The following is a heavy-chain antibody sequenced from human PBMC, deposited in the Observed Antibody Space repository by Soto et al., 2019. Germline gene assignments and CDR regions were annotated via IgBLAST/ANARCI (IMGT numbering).Heavy chain of an antibody. D-gene: IGHD2-15*01. Sequence: EVQLVESGGGLVQPGGSLRLSCVVSGFSFSSSWMHWVRQAPGKGLVWVSRINSDGSYINYADSVKGRFTTSRDNAKNMLYLQMNSLRVEDTALYYCVTGWSGYWGRGTLVTVSS. CDR2: INSDGSYI. V-gene: IGHV3-74*01. CDR1: GFSFSSSW. CDR3: VTGWSGY. J-gene: IGHJ4*02.